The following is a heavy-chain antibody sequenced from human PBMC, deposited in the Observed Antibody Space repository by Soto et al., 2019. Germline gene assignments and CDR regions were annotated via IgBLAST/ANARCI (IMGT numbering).Heavy chain of an antibody. CDR1: GGSISSYY. CDR3: ARVGHYYDSSGYHFDY. J-gene: IGHJ4*02. D-gene: IGHD3-22*01. Sequence: SETLSLTCTASGGSISSYYWSWIRQPPGKGLEWIGYIYYSGSTNYNPSLKSRVTISVDTSKNQFSLKLSSVTAADTAVYYCARVGHYYDSSGYHFDYWGQGTLVTVSS. V-gene: IGHV4-59*01. CDR2: IYYSGST.